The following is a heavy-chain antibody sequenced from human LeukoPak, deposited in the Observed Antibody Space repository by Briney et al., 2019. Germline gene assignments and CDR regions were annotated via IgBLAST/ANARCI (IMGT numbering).Heavy chain of an antibody. CDR2: VTGTATDT. D-gene: IGHD1-1*01. CDR1: GFTFRNYA. J-gene: IGHJ5*02. CDR3: ASRGTTGS. Sequence: GGSLRLSCAASGFTFRNYAMTWVRQPPGKGLEWVSTVTGTATDTYYADSVKGRFTISRDNSRNTLYLQMNSLRLEDTAVYYCASRGTTGSWGQGTLVTVSS. V-gene: IGHV3-23*01.